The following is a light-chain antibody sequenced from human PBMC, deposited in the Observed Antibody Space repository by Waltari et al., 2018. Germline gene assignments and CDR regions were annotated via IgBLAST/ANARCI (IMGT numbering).Light chain of an antibody. V-gene: IGKV1-39*01. J-gene: IGKJ4*01. CDR3: QQSYSTRLT. CDR2: AAS. Sequence: IQMTQSPSSLSASVGDRVTITFRASQSISSYLNGYQQKPGKAPKLLIYAASSLQSGVPSRFSGSGSGTDFTLTISSLQPEDFATYYCQQSYSTRLTFGGGTKVEIK. CDR1: QSISSY.